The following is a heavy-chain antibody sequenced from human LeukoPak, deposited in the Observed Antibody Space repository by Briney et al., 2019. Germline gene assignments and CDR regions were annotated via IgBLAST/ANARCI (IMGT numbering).Heavy chain of an antibody. V-gene: IGHV4-61*01. Sequence: PSETLSLTCTVSGGSVSSGSYYWSWIRQPPGKGLEWIGYIYYSGSTNYNPSLKSRVTISVDTSKNQFSLKLSSVTAADTAVYYCARGPLPRLVYFDYWGQGTLVTVSS. J-gene: IGHJ4*02. D-gene: IGHD6-6*01. CDR3: ARGPLPRLVYFDY. CDR2: IYYSGST. CDR1: GGSVSSGSYY.